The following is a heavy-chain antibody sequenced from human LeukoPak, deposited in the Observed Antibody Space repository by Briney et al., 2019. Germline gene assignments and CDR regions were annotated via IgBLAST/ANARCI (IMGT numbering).Heavy chain of an antibody. V-gene: IGHV3-23*01. CDR3: ARVFLLVTTYYFDY. J-gene: IGHJ4*02. CDR1: GITFSGSG. Sequence: GGSLRLSCAASGITFSGSGMSWVRQAPGKGLEWVSTISGSGSDTHYADSVKGRFTISRDNYKDTLYMQMNSLRAEDTALYYCARVFLLVTTYYFDYWGQGTLVTVSS. D-gene: IGHD4-17*01. CDR2: ISGSGSDT.